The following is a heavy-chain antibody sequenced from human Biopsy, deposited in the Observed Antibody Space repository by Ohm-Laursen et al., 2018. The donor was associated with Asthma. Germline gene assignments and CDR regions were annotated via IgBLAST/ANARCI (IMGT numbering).Heavy chain of an antibody. D-gene: IGHD3-16*01. V-gene: IGHV4-30-4*01. Sequence: TLSLPCTVSGGSISSGSYYWSWVRQPPGKGLEWIGYIHYIRSTYYNPSLKSRVAISLDTSKNQFSLKLSSVTAADTAVYFCARRGGVRRYFDYWGQGTLVTVSS. CDR2: IHYIRST. CDR1: GGSISSGSYY. CDR3: ARRGGVRRYFDY. J-gene: IGHJ4*02.